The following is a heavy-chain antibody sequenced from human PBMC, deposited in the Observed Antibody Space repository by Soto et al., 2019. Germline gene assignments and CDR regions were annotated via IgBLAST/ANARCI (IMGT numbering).Heavy chain of an antibody. CDR3: AKGDSSWVSWFDP. CDR2: INPTTGAT. V-gene: IGHV1-2*02. Sequence: QAQLVQSGAEVKKPGASVKVSCQASGYTFTAQYLHWGRKAPGEGLEWMGWINPTTGATRYAQKFQGRVTRTRDTSMSTAYLEVRSLRPDATAVYYCAKGDSSWVSWFDPWGQGTLVTVSS. D-gene: IGHD6-19*01. J-gene: IGHJ5*02. CDR1: GYTFTAQY.